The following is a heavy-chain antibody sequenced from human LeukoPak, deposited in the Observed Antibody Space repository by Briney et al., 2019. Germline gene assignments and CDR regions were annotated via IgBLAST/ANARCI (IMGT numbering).Heavy chain of an antibody. J-gene: IGHJ6*03. V-gene: IGHV1-69*06. D-gene: IGHD3-10*01. CDR3: ARGDTMVRGVHYYYYYYMGV. CDR2: IIPIFGTA. Sequence: ASVKVSCKASGGTFSSYAISWVRQAPGQGLEWMGGIIPIFGTANYAQKFQGRVTITADKSTSTAYMELSSLRSEDTAVYYCARGDTMVRGVHYYYYYYMGVWGKGTTVTISS. CDR1: GGTFSSYA.